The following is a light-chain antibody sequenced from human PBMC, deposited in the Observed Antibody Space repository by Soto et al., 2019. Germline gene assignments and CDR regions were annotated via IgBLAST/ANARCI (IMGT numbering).Light chain of an antibody. V-gene: IGKV3-20*01. CDR2: GAS. J-gene: IGKJ5*01. Sequence: EIELTQSPGTLSLSPGERATLSCRASHSVSSSYLAWYQQKPGQAPRLLIYGASSRATGIPDRFSGSGSGTDFTLTISSLEPEDFAVYYCQQYGSSPPITFGQGTRLEIK. CDR3: QQYGSSPPIT. CDR1: HSVSSSY.